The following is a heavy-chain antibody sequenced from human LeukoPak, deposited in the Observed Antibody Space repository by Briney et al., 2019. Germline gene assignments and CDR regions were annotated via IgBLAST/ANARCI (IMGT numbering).Heavy chain of an antibody. D-gene: IGHD3-3*01. J-gene: IGHJ3*02. V-gene: IGHV3-30*02. CDR1: GFTFSSYG. Sequence: GGSLRLSCAASGFTFSSYGMHWVRQAPGRGLEWVAFIRYDGSNKYYADSVKGRFTISRDNSKNTLYLQMNSLRAEDTAVYYCARGAIFGVVITRSAFDIWGQGTMVTVSS. CDR3: ARGAIFGVVITRSAFDI. CDR2: IRYDGSNK.